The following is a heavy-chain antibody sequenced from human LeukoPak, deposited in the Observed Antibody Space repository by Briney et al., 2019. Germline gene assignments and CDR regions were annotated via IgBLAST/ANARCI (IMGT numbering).Heavy chain of an antibody. D-gene: IGHD4-17*01. V-gene: IGHV1-2*02. CDR2: INPNSGGT. CDR3: ARDRGSYGDYWFDP. J-gene: IGHJ5*02. CDR1: GYTFTGYY. Sequence: EASVKVSCKASGYTFTGYYMHWVRQAPGQGLEWMGWINPNSGGTNYAQKFQGRVTMTRDTSISTAYMELSRLRSDDTAVYYCARDRGSYGDYWFDPWGQGTLVTVSS.